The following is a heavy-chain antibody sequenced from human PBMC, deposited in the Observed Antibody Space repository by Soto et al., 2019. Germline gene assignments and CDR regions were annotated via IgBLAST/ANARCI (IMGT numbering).Heavy chain of an antibody. J-gene: IGHJ5*02. Sequence: SLRLSCTASGFTFGDYAMSWFRQAPGKGLEWVGFIRSKAYGGTTEYAASVKGRFTISRDDSKSIAYLQMNSLKTEDTAVYYCTRDDLYCSGGSCYSNEWFDPWGQGTLVTVSS. CDR3: TRDDLYCSGGSCYSNEWFDP. V-gene: IGHV3-49*03. D-gene: IGHD2-15*01. CDR1: GFTFGDYA. CDR2: IRSKAYGGTT.